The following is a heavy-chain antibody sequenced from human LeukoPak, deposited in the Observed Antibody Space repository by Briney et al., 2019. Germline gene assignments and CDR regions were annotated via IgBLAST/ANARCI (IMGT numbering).Heavy chain of an antibody. CDR1: GGSIGTYY. CDR3: AKLGSPRAY. CDR2: VYYFART. Sequence: AETLSLTCTVSGGSIGTYYRSWIRQPPGKGLEWIGYVYYFARTDYNPSLESRATISVDASKNQFSLKVRSVTAQDTAVYYCAKLGSPRAYWGQGILVTVSS. J-gene: IGHJ4*02. D-gene: IGHD1-26*01. V-gene: IGHV4-59*01.